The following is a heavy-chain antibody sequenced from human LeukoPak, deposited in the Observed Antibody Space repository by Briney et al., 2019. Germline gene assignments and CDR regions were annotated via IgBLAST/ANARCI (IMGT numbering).Heavy chain of an antibody. V-gene: IGHV3-23*01. CDR1: GFTFSSYA. Sequence: QSGGSLRLSCAASGFTFSSYAMSWVRQAPGKGLEWVSGISGSGDNTYYADSVKGRFTISRDNSKNTLSLQMNSLRAEDTAVYYCAKDSRGTTTTIYYFDCWGQGTLVTVSS. CDR2: ISGSGDNT. CDR3: AKDSRGTTTTIYYFDC. D-gene: IGHD4-17*01. J-gene: IGHJ4*02.